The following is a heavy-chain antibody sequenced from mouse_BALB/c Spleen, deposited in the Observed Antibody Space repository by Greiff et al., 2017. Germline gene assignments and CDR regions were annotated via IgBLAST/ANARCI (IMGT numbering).Heavy chain of an antibody. D-gene: IGHD1-2*01. Sequence: QVQLQQSGAELMKPGASVKISSKATGYTFSSYWIEWVKQRPGHGLEWIGEILPGSGSTNYNEKFKGKATFTADTSSNTAYMQLSSLTSEDSAVYYCARGGFITTATDYWGQGTTLTVSS. V-gene: IGHV1-9*01. CDR2: ILPGSGST. CDR3: ARGGFITTATDY. CDR1: GYTFSSYW. J-gene: IGHJ2*01.